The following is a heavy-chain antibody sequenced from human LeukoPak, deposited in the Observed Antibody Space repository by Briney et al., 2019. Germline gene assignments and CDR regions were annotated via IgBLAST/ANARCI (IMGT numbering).Heavy chain of an antibody. V-gene: IGHV1-24*01. CDR3: ATQYCSSTSCYHIRGDAFDI. Sequence: ASVKVSCKVSGYTLTELFMHWVRQAPGKGLEWMGGFDPEDGETIYAQKFQGRVTMTEDTSTDTAYMELSSLRSEDTAVYYCATQYCSSTSCYHIRGDAFDIWGQGTMVTVSS. D-gene: IGHD2-2*01. CDR1: GYTLTELF. CDR2: FDPEDGET. J-gene: IGHJ3*02.